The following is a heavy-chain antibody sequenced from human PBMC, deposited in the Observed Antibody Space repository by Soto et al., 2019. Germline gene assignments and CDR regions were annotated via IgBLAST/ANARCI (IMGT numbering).Heavy chain of an antibody. D-gene: IGHD6-19*01. CDR3: AHIVVAGLGYYFDY. V-gene: IGHV2-5*02. J-gene: IGHJ4*02. CDR1: GFSLSSTRMA. CDR2: IYWDDDK. Sequence: QITLKESGPTLVKPTQTLTLTCTFSGFSLSSTRMAVGWIRQPPGKALEWLALIYWDDDKRYSPFLKSRLTIXXXTXXNQVFLTMSKMDPVDTARYYCAHIVVAGLGYYFDYWGQGTLVTVSS.